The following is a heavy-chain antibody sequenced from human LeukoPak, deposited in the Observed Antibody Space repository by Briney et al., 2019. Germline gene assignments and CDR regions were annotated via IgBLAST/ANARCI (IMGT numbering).Heavy chain of an antibody. CDR2: IRSRTKGYAT. CDR1: GMSLSDSA. CDR3: IRHVEFQRPY. V-gene: IGHV3-73*01. Sequence: PGGSLRLSCAASGMSLSDSAMNWVRQARCKGVEWLAHIRSRTKGYATAYAASVTGRFVISRDDVKNMAFLQMTSLETEDTAVYYCIRHVEFQRPYWAQGVQVTVSS. D-gene: IGHD3-10*01. J-gene: IGHJ4*02.